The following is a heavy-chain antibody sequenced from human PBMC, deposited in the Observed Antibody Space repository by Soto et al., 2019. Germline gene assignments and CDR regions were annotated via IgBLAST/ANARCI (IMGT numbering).Heavy chain of an antibody. CDR2: IRSKAYGGTT. Sequence: SGGSLRLSCTASGFTFGDYAMSWFRQAPGKGLEWVGFIRSKAYGGTTEYAASVKGRFTISRDDSKSIAYLQMNSLRTEDTAIYYCTRDCGGNCYRVVYWGQGTLVTVSS. CDR1: GFTFGDYA. CDR3: TRDCGGNCYRVVY. V-gene: IGHV3-49*03. J-gene: IGHJ4*02. D-gene: IGHD2-21*02.